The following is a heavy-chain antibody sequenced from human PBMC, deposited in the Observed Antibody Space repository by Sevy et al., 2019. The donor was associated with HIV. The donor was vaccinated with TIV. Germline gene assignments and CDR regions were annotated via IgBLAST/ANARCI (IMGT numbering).Heavy chain of an antibody. D-gene: IGHD5-12*01. CDR2: ISAYSGNT. V-gene: IGHV1-18*01. CDR3: ARGSSGYDLLLEC. Sequence: ASLKVSCKASGYTFTTYGISWVRQAPGQGLEWMGWISAYSGNTNYAQKLQGRVTMTTDTSTSTAYMELRSLRSDDTAVYYCARGSSGYDLLLECWGQGTLVTVSS. J-gene: IGHJ4*02. CDR1: GYTFTTYG.